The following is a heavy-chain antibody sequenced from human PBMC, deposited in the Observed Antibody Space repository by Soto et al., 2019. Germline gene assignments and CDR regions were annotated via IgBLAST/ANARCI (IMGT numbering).Heavy chain of an antibody. CDR3: ARQHYYDSSGYYTWN. Sequence: SETLSLTCTVSGGSIRSTNYYWTWIRQPPGKGLEWIATVHYSGSTYYTPSLKNRVTISADTSNNQFSLRLNSVTAADTAVYYCARQHYYDSSGYYTWNWGQGTLVTVSS. CDR1: GGSIRSTNYY. J-gene: IGHJ4*02. CDR2: VHYSGST. V-gene: IGHV4-39*01. D-gene: IGHD3-22*01.